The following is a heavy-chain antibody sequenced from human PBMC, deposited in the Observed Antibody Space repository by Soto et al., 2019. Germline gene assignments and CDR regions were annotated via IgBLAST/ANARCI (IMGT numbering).Heavy chain of an antibody. D-gene: IGHD2-15*01. CDR3: ARVQPDIVVVVAATGWFDP. CDR2: IIPIFGTA. V-gene: IGHV1-69*13. CDR1: GGSFSSYA. Sequence: SVKVSCKASGGSFSSYAISWVRQAPGQGLEWMGGIIPIFGTANYAQKFQGRVTITADESTSTAYMELSSLRSEDTAVYYCARVQPDIVVVVAATGWFDPWGQGTLVTVSS. J-gene: IGHJ5*02.